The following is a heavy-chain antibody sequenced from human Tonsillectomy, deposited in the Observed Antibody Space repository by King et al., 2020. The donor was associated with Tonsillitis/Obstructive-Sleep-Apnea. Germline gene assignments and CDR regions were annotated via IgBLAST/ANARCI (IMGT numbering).Heavy chain of an antibody. V-gene: IGHV3-15*01. CDR2: IKSRIDGGTT. J-gene: IGHJ5*01. CDR1: GFTFSNAW. CDR3: YTERHRNHDFWSAYPFWFAS. D-gene: IGHD3-3*01. Sequence: VQLVESGGGLVKPGGSLRLSCAASGFTFSNAWMSWVRQAPGKGLEWVGHIKSRIDGGTTDYAAPVKGRFTISRDDSTNTLYLQMNSLKTEDTAVYYCYTERHRNHDFWSAYPFWFASWGQGTPVTVSS.